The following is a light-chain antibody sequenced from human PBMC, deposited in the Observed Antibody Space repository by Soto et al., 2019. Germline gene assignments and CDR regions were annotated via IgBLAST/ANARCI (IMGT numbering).Light chain of an antibody. Sequence: EIVMTQSPATLSVSPGERKTISCRASQIFSIILAWYQQKPGQAPRLLIYGASTRSTGIPARFSGSGSGTEFTLTISSLQSEDFAVYYCQQYNNWPKTVGQGTKVDIK. CDR1: QIFSII. V-gene: IGKV3-15*01. CDR2: GAS. CDR3: QQYNNWPKT. J-gene: IGKJ1*01.